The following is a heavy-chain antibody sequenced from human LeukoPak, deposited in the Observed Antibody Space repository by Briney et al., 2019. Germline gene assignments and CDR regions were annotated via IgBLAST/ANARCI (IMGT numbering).Heavy chain of an antibody. V-gene: IGHV1-69*13. CDR3: ARDPYDSRGPPTHTFDY. J-gene: IGHJ4*02. Sequence: ASVKVSCKASGGTFSSYAISWVRQAPGQGLEWMGGIIPIFGAANYAQKFQGRVTITADESTSTAYMELSSLRAEDTAVYYCARDPYDSRGPPTHTFDYWGQGTLVTVSS. CDR1: GGTFSSYA. CDR2: IIPIFGAA. D-gene: IGHD3-22*01.